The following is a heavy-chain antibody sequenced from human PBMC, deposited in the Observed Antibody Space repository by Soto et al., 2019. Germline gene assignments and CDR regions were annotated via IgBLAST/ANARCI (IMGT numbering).Heavy chain of an antibody. CDR2: INQDGSEK. Sequence: PGGSLRLSCAASGFTFRNFWMSWVRQAPGKGLEWVANINQDGSEKYDVDSVKGRFTISRDNAKNSLYLQMNSLRAEDTAVYYCARERALSNYPDYWGQGTLVTVSS. CDR3: ARERALSNYPDY. J-gene: IGHJ4*02. D-gene: IGHD4-4*01. CDR1: GFTFRNFW. V-gene: IGHV3-7*01.